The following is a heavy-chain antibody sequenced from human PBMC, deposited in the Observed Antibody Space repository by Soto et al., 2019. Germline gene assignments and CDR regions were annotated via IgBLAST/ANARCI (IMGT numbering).Heavy chain of an antibody. Sequence: QVQLVQSGAEVKKPGSSVKVSCKASGGTFSSYAISWVRQAPGQGLEWMGGIIPIFGTANYAQKFQGRVTITADKSTNTAYRELSSLRSEDTAVYYCARERLELREEYGMDVWGQGTTVTVSS. CDR2: IIPIFGTA. CDR1: GGTFSSYA. V-gene: IGHV1-69*06. CDR3: ARERLELREEYGMDV. D-gene: IGHD1-7*01. J-gene: IGHJ6*02.